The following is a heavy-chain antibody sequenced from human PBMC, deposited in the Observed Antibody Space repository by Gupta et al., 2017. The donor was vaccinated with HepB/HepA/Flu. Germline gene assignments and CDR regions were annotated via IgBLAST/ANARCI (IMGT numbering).Heavy chain of an antibody. CDR3: ARVLYQSSSYY. J-gene: IGHJ4*01. CDR1: GCTFSSYS. CDR2: MRRSSSTI. D-gene: IGHD6-6*01. V-gene: IGHV3-48*02. Sequence: EVQLVESGGYLVQPGGSLRLACAASGCTFSSYSMNWVRQAPGKGLEWVSYMRRSSSTIYYADSVKGRVTIYRDNAKNSLYLKMKSLRDEDTAVYYCARVLYQSSSYYWGPEPWS.